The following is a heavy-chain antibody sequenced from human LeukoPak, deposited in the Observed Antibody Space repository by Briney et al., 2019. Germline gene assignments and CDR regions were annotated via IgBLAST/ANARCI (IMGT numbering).Heavy chain of an antibody. CDR1: GFTFSSYG. V-gene: IGHV3-30*18. D-gene: IGHD3-9*01. CDR3: AKERYFDWLAFDY. J-gene: IGHJ4*02. CDR2: ISYDGSNK. Sequence: LTGGSLRLSCAASGFTFSSYGMHWVRQAPGKGLEWVAVISYDGSNKYYADSVKGRFTISRDNSKNTLYLQMNSLRAEDTAVYYCAKERYFDWLAFDYWGQGTLVTVSS.